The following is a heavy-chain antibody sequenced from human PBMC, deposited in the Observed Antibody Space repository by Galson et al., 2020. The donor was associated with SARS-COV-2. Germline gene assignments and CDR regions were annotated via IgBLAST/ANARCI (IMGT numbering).Heavy chain of an antibody. Sequence: SVKVSCKASGGTFSSYAISWVRQAPGQGLEWMGGIIPIFGTANYAQKFQGRVTITADESTSTAYMELSSLRSEDTAVYYCACWEGDYFDSSGYSDYWGRGPLVTVSS. J-gene: IGHJ4*02. CDR3: ACWEGDYFDSSGYSDY. CDR2: IIPIFGTA. CDR1: GGTFSSYA. V-gene: IGHV1-69*13. D-gene: IGHD3-22*01.